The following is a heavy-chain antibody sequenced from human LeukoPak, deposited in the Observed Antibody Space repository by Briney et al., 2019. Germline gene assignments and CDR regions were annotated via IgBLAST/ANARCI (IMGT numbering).Heavy chain of an antibody. CDR1: GFTFSAYA. J-gene: IGHJ5*02. V-gene: IGHV3-30-3*01. CDR3: ARDRASVVPAAISGWFDP. CDR2: ISYDGSNK. D-gene: IGHD2-2*02. Sequence: GRSLRLSCAASGFTFSAYAIHWVRQAPGKGLKWVAVISYDGSNKYYADSVKGRFTISRDNSKNTLYLQMNSLRDEDTAVYYCARDRASVVPAAISGWFDPWGQGTLVTVSS.